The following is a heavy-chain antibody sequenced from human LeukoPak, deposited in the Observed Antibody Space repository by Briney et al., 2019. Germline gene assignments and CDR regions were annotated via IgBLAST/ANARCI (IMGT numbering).Heavy chain of an antibody. CDR1: GFTFSSYA. Sequence: GGSLRLSCAASGFTFSSYAMSWVRQAPGKGLEWVSAISGSGGSTYYADSVKGRFTISRDNSKNTLYLQMNSLRAEDTAVYYCATRYSSGWYWALNAFDIWGQGTLVTVSS. D-gene: IGHD6-13*01. CDR3: ATRYSSGWYWALNAFDI. V-gene: IGHV3-23*01. CDR2: ISGSGGST. J-gene: IGHJ3*02.